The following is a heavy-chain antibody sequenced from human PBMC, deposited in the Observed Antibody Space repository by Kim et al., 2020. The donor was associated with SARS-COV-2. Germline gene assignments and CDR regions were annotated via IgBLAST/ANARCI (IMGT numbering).Heavy chain of an antibody. CDR3: ARAESVRVFSLGDY. J-gene: IGHJ4*02. V-gene: IGHV1-2*02. CDR1: GYTFTGYY. Sequence: ASVKVSCKASGYTFTGYYMHWVRQAPGQGLEWMGWINPNSGGTNYAQKFQGRVTMTRDTSISTAYMELSRLRSDDTAVYYCARAESVRVFSLGDYWGQGTLVTVSS. D-gene: IGHD3-10*02. CDR2: INPNSGGT.